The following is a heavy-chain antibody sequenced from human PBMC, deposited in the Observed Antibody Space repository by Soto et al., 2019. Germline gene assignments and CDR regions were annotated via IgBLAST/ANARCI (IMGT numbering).Heavy chain of an antibody. Sequence: SETLSLTCTVSGGSISSGGYYWSWIRQHPGKGLEWIGYIYYSGSTYYNPSLKSRVTISVDTSKNQFSLKLSSVTAADTAVYYCARVQAAAGTGNYYYYGMDVWGQGTTVTVSS. V-gene: IGHV4-31*03. J-gene: IGHJ6*02. D-gene: IGHD6-13*01. CDR3: ARVQAAAGTGNYYYYGMDV. CDR1: GGSISSGGYY. CDR2: IYYSGST.